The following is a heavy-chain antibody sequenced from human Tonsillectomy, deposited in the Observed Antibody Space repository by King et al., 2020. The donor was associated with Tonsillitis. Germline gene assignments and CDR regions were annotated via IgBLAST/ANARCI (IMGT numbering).Heavy chain of an antibody. Sequence: QLVQSGGGLVKPGGSLRLSCAASGFTFSTYSMNWVRQAPGKGLEWVSSISSSSSYIYYADSVKGRFTISRDNAEKSLYLQMKSLRADDTAVYYCAREVGAITGWFDPWGQGTLVTVSS. CDR2: ISSSSSYI. D-gene: IGHD1-26*01. J-gene: IGHJ5*02. V-gene: IGHV3-21*01. CDR1: GFTFSTYS. CDR3: AREVGAITGWFDP.